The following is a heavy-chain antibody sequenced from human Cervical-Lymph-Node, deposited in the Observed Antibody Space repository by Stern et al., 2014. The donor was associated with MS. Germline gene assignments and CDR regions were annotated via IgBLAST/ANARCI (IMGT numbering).Heavy chain of an antibody. CDR2: IYYSGST. D-gene: IGHD1-26*01. Sequence: MQLVESGPGLVRPSETLSLTCTVSGGSINTYYWSWIRQPPGKGLEWIGYIYYSGSTKYNPSLKSRVTISVDTSKNQFSLRLSSVTAADTAFYYCARGDGSYYFGFEYWGQGTLVSVSS. V-gene: IGHV4-59*01. J-gene: IGHJ4*02. CDR3: ARGDGSYYFGFEY. CDR1: GGSINTYY.